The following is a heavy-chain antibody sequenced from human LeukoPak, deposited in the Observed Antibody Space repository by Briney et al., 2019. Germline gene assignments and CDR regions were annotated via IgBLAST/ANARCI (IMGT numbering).Heavy chain of an antibody. CDR1: GGSISSGGYY. CDR2: IYYSGST. D-gene: IGHD2-2*01. V-gene: IGHV4-31*03. CDR3: ARVVVVPANWFDP. Sequence: SQTLSLTCTVSGGSISSGGYYWSWIRQHPGTGLEWIGYIYYSGSTYYNPSLKSRVTISVDTSKNQFSLKPSSVTAADTVVYYCARVVVVPANWFDPWGQGTLVTVSS. J-gene: IGHJ5*02.